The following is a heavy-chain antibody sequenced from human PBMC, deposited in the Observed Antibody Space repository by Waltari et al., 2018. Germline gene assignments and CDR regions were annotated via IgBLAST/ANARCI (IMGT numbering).Heavy chain of an antibody. V-gene: IGHV7-4-1*02. CDR2: INTHTGNP. CDR1: GYLFTTSG. J-gene: IGHJ4*02. CDR3: ARGGGTFSKPQYFDS. D-gene: IGHD1-26*01. Sequence: QVQLVQSGSELKKPGASVKVSCKASGYLFTTSGITWVRQAPGQGLEWMGWINTHTGNPTYVQGFTGRFVFSLDTSVSTAYLQISSLKAEDSVIYYCARGGGTFSKPQYFDSWGQGTRVTVSS.